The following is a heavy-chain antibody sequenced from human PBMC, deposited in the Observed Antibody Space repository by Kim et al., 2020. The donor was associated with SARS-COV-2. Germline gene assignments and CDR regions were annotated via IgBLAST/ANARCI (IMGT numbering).Heavy chain of an antibody. Sequence: SVKVSCKASGGTFSSYAIRWVRQAPGQGLEWMGRIIPILGIANYAQKFQGRVTITADKSTSTAYMELSSLRSEDTAVYYCARADSSSSRFFSMGFDPWGQGTLVTVSS. J-gene: IGHJ5*02. D-gene: IGHD6-13*01. CDR2: IIPILGIA. V-gene: IGHV1-69*04. CDR3: ARADSSSSRFFSMGFDP. CDR1: GGTFSSYA.